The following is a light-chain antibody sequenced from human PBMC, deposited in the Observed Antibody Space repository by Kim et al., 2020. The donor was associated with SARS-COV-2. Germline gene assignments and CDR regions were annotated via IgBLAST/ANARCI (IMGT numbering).Light chain of an antibody. V-gene: IGLV3-21*04. Sequence: AAGKTARITCGGNNIGRKSVHWYQQKPGQAPVLVIYYDSDRPSGIPERFSGSNSGNTATLTISRVEAGDEADYYCQVWDSSSDHWVFGGGTQLTVL. CDR3: QVWDSSSDHWV. J-gene: IGLJ3*02. CDR2: YDS. CDR1: NIGRKS.